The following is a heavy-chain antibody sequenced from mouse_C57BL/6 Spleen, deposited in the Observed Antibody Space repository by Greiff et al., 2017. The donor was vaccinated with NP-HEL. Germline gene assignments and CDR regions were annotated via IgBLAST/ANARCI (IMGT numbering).Heavy chain of an antibody. CDR1: GFTFSSYA. J-gene: IGHJ4*01. Sequence: EVQGVESGGGLVKPGGSLKLSCAASGFTFSSYAMSWVRQTPEKRLEWVATISDGGSYTYYPDNVKGRFTISRDNAKNNLYLQMSHLKSEDTAMYYCARDPPNYVYDYALDYGGQGTSVTVSS. D-gene: IGHD1-1*01. V-gene: IGHV5-4*01. CDR3: ARDPPNYVYDYALDY. CDR2: ISDGGSYT.